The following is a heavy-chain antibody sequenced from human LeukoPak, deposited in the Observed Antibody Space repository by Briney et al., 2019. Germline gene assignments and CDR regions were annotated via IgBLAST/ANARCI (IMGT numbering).Heavy chain of an antibody. Sequence: SETLSLTCAVSGGSISRGGNPWSWIRQPPGKGLEWIGYVYQSGSTYYNPSLKSRVTISLDRSKNQFSLKLNSVTAADTAVYYCARGWGYFDSWGQGTLVTVSS. CDR1: GGSISRGGNP. V-gene: IGHV4-30-2*01. CDR2: VYQSGST. J-gene: IGHJ4*02. D-gene: IGHD7-27*01. CDR3: ARGWGYFDS.